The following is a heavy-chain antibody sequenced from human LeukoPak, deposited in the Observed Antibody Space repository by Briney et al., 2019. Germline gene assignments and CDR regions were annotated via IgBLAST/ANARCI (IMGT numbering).Heavy chain of an antibody. Sequence: GRSLRLSCAASGFTFDDYGMHWVRQAPGKGLEWVSGISWNSGSIGYADSVKGRFTISRDNAKNSLYLQMNSLRAEDTALYYCAKDLTAAGKGPADYWGQGTLVTVSS. CDR1: GFTFDDYG. CDR3: AKDLTAAGKGPADY. J-gene: IGHJ4*02. CDR2: ISWNSGSI. D-gene: IGHD6-13*01. V-gene: IGHV3-9*01.